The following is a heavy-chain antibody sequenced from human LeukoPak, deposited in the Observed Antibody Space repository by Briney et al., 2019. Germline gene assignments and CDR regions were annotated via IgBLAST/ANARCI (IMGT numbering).Heavy chain of an antibody. D-gene: IGHD3-10*01. CDR2: FDPEDGET. J-gene: IGHJ4*02. V-gene: IGHV1-24*01. CDR1: GYTLTELS. CDR3: ATWHGDSFDY. Sequence: ASVKVSCKVSGYTLTELSMHWVRQAPGKGLEWMGGFDPEDGETIYAQKFQGRVTMTADTSTDTAYVELSSLRSEDTAVYYCATWHGDSFDYWGQGTLVTVSS.